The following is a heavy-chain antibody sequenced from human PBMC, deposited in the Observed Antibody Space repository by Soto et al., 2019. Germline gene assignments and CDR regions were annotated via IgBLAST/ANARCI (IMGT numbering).Heavy chain of an antibody. D-gene: IGHD2-15*01. J-gene: IGHJ4*02. V-gene: IGHV3-74*01. CDR2: INSDGSSI. Sequence: GGSLRLSCAASGFTFTNYWMHWVRQVPGKGLVWVSRINSDGSSISYADSVKGRFTISRDNAKNTLYLQMNSLRAEDTAVYYCARVEVGASRPGLDCWGQGTLVTVSS. CDR3: ARVEVGASRPGLDC. CDR1: GFTFTNYW.